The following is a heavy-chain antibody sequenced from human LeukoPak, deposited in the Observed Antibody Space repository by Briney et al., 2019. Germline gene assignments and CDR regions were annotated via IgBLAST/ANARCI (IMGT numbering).Heavy chain of an antibody. CDR1: GGSISHYY. V-gene: IGHV4-59*01. D-gene: IGHD4-11*01. CDR3: ARVTTTYYYYYGMDV. Sequence: SETLSLTCSVSGGSISHYYWSWIRQPPGKGLEWIGYIYDSGSTNYNPSLKSRVTISVDTSKNQFSLKLSSVTAADTAVYYCARVTTTYYYYYGMDVWGQGTTVTVSS. J-gene: IGHJ6*02. CDR2: IYDSGST.